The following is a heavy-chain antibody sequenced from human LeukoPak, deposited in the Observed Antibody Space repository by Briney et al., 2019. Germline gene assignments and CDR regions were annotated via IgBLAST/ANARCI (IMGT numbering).Heavy chain of an antibody. D-gene: IGHD1-26*01. CDR3: ARTQLGTSTSFYFDL. CDR2: IRYDGSSE. CDR1: EFIFSDYD. J-gene: IGHJ4*02. V-gene: IGHV3-30*02. Sequence: PGGSLRLSCAASEFIFSDYDMHWVRQAPGKGLEWVALIRYDGSSEYYSGYMQGRFTISRDNSKNNLFLNMNNLGPEDTAVYFCARTQLGTSTSFYFDLWGQGTLVTVSS.